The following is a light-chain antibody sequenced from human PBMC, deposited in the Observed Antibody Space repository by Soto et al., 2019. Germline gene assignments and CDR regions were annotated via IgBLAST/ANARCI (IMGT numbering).Light chain of an antibody. J-gene: IGKJ1*01. CDR1: QSVSSSS. CDR2: GAS. CDR3: QQYHSSLWT. V-gene: IGKV3-20*01. Sequence: VLSLSPGTVSLAKGEGAALSSSASQSVSSSSLAWYQQKPGQPPRLLIHGASSRATGIPERFSGSGSGTDFTLTVSRLEPEDSAVYYCQQYHSSLWTFGQVSNVDVK.